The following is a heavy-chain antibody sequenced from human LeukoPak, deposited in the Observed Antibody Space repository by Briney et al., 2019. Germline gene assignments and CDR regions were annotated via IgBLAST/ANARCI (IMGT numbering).Heavy chain of an antibody. CDR2: IYYSGST. V-gene: IGHV4-31*03. D-gene: IGHD3-3*01. J-gene: IGHJ6*03. CDR1: GGSISSGGYY. CDR3: AREVYDSWSGYRGPHYYMDV. Sequence: ASQTLSLTCTVSGGSISSGGYYWSWIRQHPGKGLEWIGYIYYSGSTYYNPSLKSRVTISVDTSKNQFSLKLSSVTAADTAVYYCAREVYDSWSGYRGPHYYMDVWGKGTTVTVSS.